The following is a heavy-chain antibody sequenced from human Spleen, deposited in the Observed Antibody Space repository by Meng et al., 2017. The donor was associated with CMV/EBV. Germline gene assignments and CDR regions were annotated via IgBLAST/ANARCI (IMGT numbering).Heavy chain of an antibody. D-gene: IGHD2-2*02. V-gene: IGHV1-18*01. J-gene: IGHJ5*02. Sequence: ASVKVSCKASGYTFTSNGISWVRQAPGQGLEWMGWISAYNGNTNYAQKFQGRVTMTTDTSTSTAYMELRSLRSDDTAVYYCARDRGCSSTSCYIFGCDPWGQGTLVTVSS. CDR1: GYTFTSNG. CDR3: ARDRGCSSTSCYIFGCDP. CDR2: ISAYNGNT.